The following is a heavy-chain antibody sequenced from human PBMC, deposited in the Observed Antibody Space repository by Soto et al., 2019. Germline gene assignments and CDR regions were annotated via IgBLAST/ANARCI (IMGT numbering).Heavy chain of an antibody. CDR2: TSYDGSNK. J-gene: IGHJ4*02. D-gene: IGHD2-2*01. V-gene: IGHV3-30*18. Sequence: GGSLRLSCAASGFTFNSYGMHWVRQAPGKGLEWVAVTSYDGSNKYYADSVKGRFTISRDNSKNTLYLQMNSLRAEDTAVYYCAKQDIIVIQGYLGGFDYWGQGTQVTVSS. CDR1: GFTFNSYG. CDR3: AKQDIIVIQGYLGGFDY.